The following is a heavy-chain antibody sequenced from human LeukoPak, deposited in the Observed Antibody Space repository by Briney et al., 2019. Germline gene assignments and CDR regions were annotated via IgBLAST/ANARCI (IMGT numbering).Heavy chain of an antibody. D-gene: IGHD2-2*01. V-gene: IGHV1-69*01. CDR1: GGTFSSYA. Sequence: ASVKVSCNASGGTFSSYAISWVRQAPGQGLEWMGGIIPIFGTANYAQKFQGRVTITADESTSTAYMELSSLRSEDTAVYYCATPAGYCSSTSCFSFDYWGQGTLVTVSS. CDR2: IIPIFGTA. CDR3: ATPAGYCSSTSCFSFDY. J-gene: IGHJ4*02.